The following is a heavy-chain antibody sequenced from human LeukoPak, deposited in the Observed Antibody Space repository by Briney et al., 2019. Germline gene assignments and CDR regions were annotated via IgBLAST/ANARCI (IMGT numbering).Heavy chain of an antibody. D-gene: IGHD2-21*02. Sequence: PGGSLRLSCAASGFNISNFEMNWVRQAPGKGLEWVSYINSGGGTIYYADSVEGRFTISRDNAKNSLYLQMNSLRAEDTATYYCARGGDWTFDYWGPGTLVTVSS. CDR1: GFNISNFE. CDR2: INSGGGTI. J-gene: IGHJ4*02. CDR3: ARGGDWTFDY. V-gene: IGHV3-48*03.